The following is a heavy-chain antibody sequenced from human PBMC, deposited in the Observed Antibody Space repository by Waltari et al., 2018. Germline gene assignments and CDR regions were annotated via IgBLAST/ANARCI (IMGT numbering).Heavy chain of an antibody. J-gene: IGHJ4*02. CDR2: IHSSGST. Sequence: QVQLQESGPGLVKPSETLSLTCTVSGGSVSSGSYYWGWIRQPPGKGLEWIGYIHSSGSTNTNPSLKSRVTISVDTSKIQFSLKRSSVTAADTAVYYCANSRYSRGFDYWGQGTLVTVSS. D-gene: IGHD5-18*01. CDR3: ANSRYSRGFDY. CDR1: GGSVSSGSYY. V-gene: IGHV4-61*01.